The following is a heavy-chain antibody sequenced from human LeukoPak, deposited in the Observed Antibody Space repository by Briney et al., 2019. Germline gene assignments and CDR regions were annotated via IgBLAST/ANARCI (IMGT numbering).Heavy chain of an antibody. CDR3: ARLYSSGYYGDY. J-gene: IGHJ4*02. Sequence: PSETLSLTCTVSGGSISSSSHYWGWIRQPPGKGLEWIGSIFHTGNTYYNVSLKSRLTMSVDVSKNQFSLKLSSVTAADTAVYYCARLYSSGYYGDYWGQGTLVTVSS. D-gene: IGHD3-22*01. CDR1: GGSISSSSHY. V-gene: IGHV4-39*01. CDR2: IFHTGNT.